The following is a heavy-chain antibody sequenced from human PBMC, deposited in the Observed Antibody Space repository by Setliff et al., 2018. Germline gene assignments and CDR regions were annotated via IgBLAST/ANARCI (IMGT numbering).Heavy chain of an antibody. D-gene: IGHD6-19*01. Sequence: GASVKVSCKASGATFSSYGISWVRQAPGQGLEWMGGTIPMFGTTEYAQKFQGRLTIITDTSTSTVYVELSSLRSEDTAVYYCARDFLGQWGGKGGLDYWGQGTLVTVSS. CDR2: TIPMFGTT. CDR3: ARDFLGQWGGKGGLDY. J-gene: IGHJ4*02. CDR1: GATFSSYG. V-gene: IGHV1-69*05.